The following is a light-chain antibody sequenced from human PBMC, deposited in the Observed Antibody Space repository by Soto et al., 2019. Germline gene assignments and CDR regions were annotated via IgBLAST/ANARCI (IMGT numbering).Light chain of an antibody. CDR1: SSNIGAGYP. V-gene: IGLV1-40*01. CDR2: ADK. J-gene: IGLJ1*01. Sequence: QSVLTQPPSVSGAPGQRVTISCTGSSSNIGAGYPVHWYQQLPGTAPKLLIYADKNRPSGVPDRFSGSKSGSSASLAITGLRADDEADYYCQSYDSSLSGFVFGTGTKLTVL. CDR3: QSYDSSLSGFV.